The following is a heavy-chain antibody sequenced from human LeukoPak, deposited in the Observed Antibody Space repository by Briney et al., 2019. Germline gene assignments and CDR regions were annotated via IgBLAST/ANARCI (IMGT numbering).Heavy chain of an antibody. Sequence: ASVKVPCKASGYTFTGYYMHWVRQAPGQGLEWMGWINPNSGGTNYAQKFQGRVTMTRDTSISTAYMELSRLRSDDTAVYYCARPYCSSTSCYENWFDPWGQGTLVTVSS. CDR3: ARPYCSSTSCYENWFDP. D-gene: IGHD2-2*01. V-gene: IGHV1-2*02. CDR1: GYTFTGYY. CDR2: INPNSGGT. J-gene: IGHJ5*02.